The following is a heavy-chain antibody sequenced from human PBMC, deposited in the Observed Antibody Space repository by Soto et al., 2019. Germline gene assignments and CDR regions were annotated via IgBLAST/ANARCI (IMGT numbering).Heavy chain of an antibody. D-gene: IGHD2-2*01. Sequence: GGSQRLSCTASGFTFGNYAMSWARRAQRKGLEWVSAISGSGGTTHYADSVKGRFTISRGNSKNTLYLQMNSLRVEDTAVYYCAKDRSSTSCYAFGYWGQGSLVTVSS. CDR3: AKDRSSTSCYAFGY. CDR1: GFTFGNYA. V-gene: IGHV3-23*01. J-gene: IGHJ4*02. CDR2: ISGSGGTT.